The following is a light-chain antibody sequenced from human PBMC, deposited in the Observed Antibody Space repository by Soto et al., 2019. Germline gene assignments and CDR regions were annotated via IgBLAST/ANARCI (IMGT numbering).Light chain of an antibody. Sequence: DIQMTQSPSSVSASIGDTVTITCRASQDINIYLNWYQQKPGEVPRLLIYSASTLHSGVSSRFTGSGSETDFTLTIRSLQPEDFATYYCQHVYVAPYTFGQGTKVDI. V-gene: IGKV1-39*01. CDR2: SAS. CDR1: QDINIY. J-gene: IGKJ2*01. CDR3: QHVYVAPYT.